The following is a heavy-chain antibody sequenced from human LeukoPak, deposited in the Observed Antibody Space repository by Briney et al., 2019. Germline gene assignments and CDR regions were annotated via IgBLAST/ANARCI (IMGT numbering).Heavy chain of an antibody. D-gene: IGHD4-17*01. CDR1: GYTFTGYS. V-gene: IGHV1-2*02. J-gene: IGHJ4*02. CDR2: INPNSGGT. CDR3: ARTYTVIMPFDY. Sequence: VASVKVSCKASGYTFTGYSMHWVRQAPGQGLEWMGWINPNSGGTNYAQKFQGRVTMTRDTSISTAYMELSRLRSDDTAVCYCARTYTVIMPFDYWGQGTLVTVSS.